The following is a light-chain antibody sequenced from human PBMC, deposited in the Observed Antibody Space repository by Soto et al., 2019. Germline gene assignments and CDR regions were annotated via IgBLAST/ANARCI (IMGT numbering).Light chain of an antibody. Sequence: EIVLTQSPGTLSLSPGERATLSCRASQNVRSFLAWYQQKPGQPPRLLIYDASNRATGIPARFSGSGSATDFTLTISSPEPEDFAIYYCQQRSNWLTFGGGTKVDIK. CDR3: QQRSNWLT. J-gene: IGKJ4*01. CDR1: QNVRSF. CDR2: DAS. V-gene: IGKV3-11*01.